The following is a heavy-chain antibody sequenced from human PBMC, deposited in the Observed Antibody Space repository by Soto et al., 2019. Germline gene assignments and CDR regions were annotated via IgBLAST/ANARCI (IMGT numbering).Heavy chain of an antibody. D-gene: IGHD6-13*01. CDR3: ARFPFDRSSWTNPRYFDY. CDR1: GVSFSGYY. CDR2: INQSGFT. Sequence: QVQLQQWGAGLLRPAETLSLTCAVYGVSFSGYYWTWIRQPPGKGLEWIGEINQSGFTSYNPSLESRVTMSVDTSKNQFSLRLSSVTAADTAVYYCARFPFDRSSWTNPRYFDYWGQGTLVTVSS. V-gene: IGHV4-34*01. J-gene: IGHJ4*02.